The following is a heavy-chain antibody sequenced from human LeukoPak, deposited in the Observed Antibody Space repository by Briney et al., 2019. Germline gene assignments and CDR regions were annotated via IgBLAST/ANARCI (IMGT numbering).Heavy chain of an antibody. CDR1: GFSLSTTGVG. D-gene: IGHD6-19*01. CDR3: AHRGGAVAGHYYFDY. Sequence: SGPMLVNPTQTLTLTCTFSGFSLSTTGVGVNWIRQSPGKALEWLALIYWNDDKRYSPSLRSRLTITRDTSKNQVVLTMTNMDPVDTATYYCAHRGGAVAGHYYFDYWGQGTLVTVSS. CDR2: IYWNDDK. J-gene: IGHJ4*02. V-gene: IGHV2-5*01.